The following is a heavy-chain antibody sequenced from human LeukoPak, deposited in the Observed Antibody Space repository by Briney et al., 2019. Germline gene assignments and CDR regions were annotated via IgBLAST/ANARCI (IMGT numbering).Heavy chain of an antibody. V-gene: IGHV3-33*01. D-gene: IGHD3-3*01. CDR1: GFTFSSYG. Sequence: GGSLRLSCAASGFTFSSYGMHWVRQAPGKGLEWVAVIWYDGSNKYYADSVKGRFTISRDNSKNTLYLQMNSLRAEDTAVYYCARYDFWSGYLDYWGQGTLVTVSS. CDR2: IWYDGSNK. J-gene: IGHJ4*02. CDR3: ARYDFWSGYLDY.